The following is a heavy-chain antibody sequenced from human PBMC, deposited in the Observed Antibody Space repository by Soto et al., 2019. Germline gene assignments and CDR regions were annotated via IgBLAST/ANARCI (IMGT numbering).Heavy chain of an antibody. CDR1: GFTFSDHY. Sequence: GGSLRLSCAASGFTFSDHYMDWVRQAPGKGLEWVGRTRNKANSYTTEYAASVKGRFTISRDDSKNSLYLQMNSLKTEDTAVYYCARLHSSGWYYFDYWGQGTLVTVSS. V-gene: IGHV3-72*01. CDR3: ARLHSSGWYYFDY. J-gene: IGHJ4*02. D-gene: IGHD6-19*01. CDR2: TRNKANSYTT.